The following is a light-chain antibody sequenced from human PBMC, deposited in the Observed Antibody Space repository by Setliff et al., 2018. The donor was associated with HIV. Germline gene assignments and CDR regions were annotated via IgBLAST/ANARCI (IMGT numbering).Light chain of an antibody. CDR2: EVN. Sequence: SALTQPPSVSGSPGQSVTISCTGTSSDVGSYNRVSWYQQPPGTAPKLMIYEVNNRPSGVPDRFSGSKSGNTASLTISALQAEDEANYYCNSYTSSSTFWVFGGGTQLTVL. CDR3: NSYTSSSTFWV. CDR1: SSDVGSYNR. V-gene: IGLV2-18*02. J-gene: IGLJ3*02.